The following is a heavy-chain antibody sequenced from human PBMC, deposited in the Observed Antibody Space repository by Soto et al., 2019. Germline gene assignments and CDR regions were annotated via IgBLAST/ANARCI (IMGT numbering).Heavy chain of an antibody. D-gene: IGHD6-19*01. Sequence: QLQLQESGPGLVKPSETLFLTCTVSGGYIGSSSYYWGWIRQPPGKGLEWIGSIYDRGSTYSNPSLKCRHTTSLDTCNNPFSLQLTSVTAPDTAVYACARHGYTSGRTYFDYWGQGTLVTVSS. V-gene: IGHV4-39*01. CDR3: ARHGYTSGRTYFDY. CDR2: IYDRGST. J-gene: IGHJ4*02. CDR1: GGYIGSSSYY.